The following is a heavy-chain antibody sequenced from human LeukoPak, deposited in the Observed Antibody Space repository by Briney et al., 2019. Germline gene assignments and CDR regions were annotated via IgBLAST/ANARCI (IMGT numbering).Heavy chain of an antibody. CDR1: GYTFTSYY. CDR2: INPSGGST. Sequence: ASVKVSCKASGYTFTSYYMHWVRQAPGQGLEWMGIINPSGGSTSYAQKFQGRVTMTRDTSTSTVYMELSSLRSEDTAVYYCARETYDFWSGYQNYYYYYGMDVWGQGTTVTVSS. J-gene: IGHJ6*02. CDR3: ARETYDFWSGYQNYYYYYGMDV. V-gene: IGHV1-46*01. D-gene: IGHD3-3*01.